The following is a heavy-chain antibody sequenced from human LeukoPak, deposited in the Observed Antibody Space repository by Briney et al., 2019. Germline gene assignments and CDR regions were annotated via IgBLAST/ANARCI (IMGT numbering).Heavy chain of an antibody. J-gene: IGHJ4*02. V-gene: IGHV3-11*01. CDR2: ISSSGSTI. CDR1: GFTFSDYY. Sequence: GGSLRLSCAASGFTFSDYYMTWICQAPGKGLEWVSYISSSGSTIYDADSVKGRFTISRDNAKNSLYLQMNSLRVEDTAMYYCARVPPDILTGSYYFDYWGQGTLVTVSS. D-gene: IGHD3-9*01. CDR3: ARVPPDILTGSYYFDY.